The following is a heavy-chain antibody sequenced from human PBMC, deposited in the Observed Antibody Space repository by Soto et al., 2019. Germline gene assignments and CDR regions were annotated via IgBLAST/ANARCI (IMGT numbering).Heavy chain of an antibody. D-gene: IGHD1-1*01. CDR3: ARGSPGTTIYYYYYYMDV. J-gene: IGHJ6*03. Sequence: GASVKVSCKASGGTFSSYTISWVRQAPGQGLEWMGRIIPILGIANYAQKFQGRVTITTDKSTSTAYKELSSLRSEDTAVYYCARGSPGTTIYYYYYYMDVWGKGTTVTVSS. V-gene: IGHV1-69*02. CDR2: IIPILGIA. CDR1: GGTFSSYT.